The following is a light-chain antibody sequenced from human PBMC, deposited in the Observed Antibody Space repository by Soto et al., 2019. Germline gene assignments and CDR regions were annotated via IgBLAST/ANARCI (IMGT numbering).Light chain of an antibody. V-gene: IGLV7-43*01. CDR3: LLYYGGMWV. Sequence: QAVVTPEPSLTVSPGGTVTLTCAFSTGAVTSGNYPHWFNQRPGQAPRALSYTTTNKHSWTPARFSGSLFGGRASLTLSGVQPEDEAEYYCLLYYGGMWVFGGGTKLTVL. J-gene: IGLJ3*02. CDR1: TGAVTSGNY. CDR2: TTT.